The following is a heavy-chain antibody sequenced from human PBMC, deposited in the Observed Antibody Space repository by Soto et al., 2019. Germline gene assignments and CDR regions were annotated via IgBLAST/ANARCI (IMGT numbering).Heavy chain of an antibody. J-gene: IGHJ6*02. V-gene: IGHV4-4*07. CDR2: IFSSGST. CDR1: GGSINTFY. CDR3: AREGSSIQLWPYYYYYGMDV. Sequence: PSETLSLTCTVSGGSINTFYWSWVRQPAGKGLEWIGRIFSSGSTSFNPSLESRVAMSVDTSKNHFSLNLSSVTAADMAVYYCAREGSSIQLWPYYYYYGMDVWGQGTPDTVSS. D-gene: IGHD5-18*01.